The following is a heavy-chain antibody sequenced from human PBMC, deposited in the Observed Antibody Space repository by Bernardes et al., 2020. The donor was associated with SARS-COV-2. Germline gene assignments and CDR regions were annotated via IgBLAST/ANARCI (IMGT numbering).Heavy chain of an antibody. CDR2: INPNSGDT. CDR1: GYTFTGYY. Sequence: ASVKVSCKASGYTFTGYYIYWVRQAPGQGLEWMGWINPNSGDTDYAQKFQDRVTMTRDTSIATAYMELSRLRSDDTAVYYCARGSGVITFGGVMSVGPAYGLDVWGQGTTVTDSS. V-gene: IGHV1-2*02. CDR3: ARGSGVITFGGVMSVGPAYGLDV. D-gene: IGHD3-16*01. J-gene: IGHJ6*02.